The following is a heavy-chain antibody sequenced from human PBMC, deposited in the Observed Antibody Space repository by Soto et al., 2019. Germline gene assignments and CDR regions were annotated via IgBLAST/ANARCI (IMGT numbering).Heavy chain of an antibody. CDR1: GFSVSPAW. Sequence: EVQLVESEGGLVTPGGSLTLSCAAAGFSVSPAWMNWVRQAPGKGLEWVGLIKSKGGGGTADYAAPVKGRFIISRDDSKNTIYLQMNSLKPEDTALYYCIWQQDFCYGRAVWGQGTTVTVSS. CDR2: IKSKGGGGTA. J-gene: IGHJ6*02. CDR3: IWQQDFCYGRAV. D-gene: IGHD6-13*01. V-gene: IGHV3-15*07.